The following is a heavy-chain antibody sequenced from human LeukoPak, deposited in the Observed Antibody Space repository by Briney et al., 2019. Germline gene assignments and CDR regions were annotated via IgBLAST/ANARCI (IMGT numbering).Heavy chain of an antibody. CDR1: GFTFSDYY. Sequence: PGGSLRLSCAASGFTFSDYYMTWIRQAPGKGLEWVAYIDVRGDTILYADSVKGRFTISRDSAKNSLYLQMNSLRAEDTAVYYCAREDNVWNLLYDYYMDVWGKGTTVTVSS. D-gene: IGHD1-1*01. CDR3: AREDNVWNLLYDYYMDV. J-gene: IGHJ6*03. V-gene: IGHV3-11*01. CDR2: IDVRGDTI.